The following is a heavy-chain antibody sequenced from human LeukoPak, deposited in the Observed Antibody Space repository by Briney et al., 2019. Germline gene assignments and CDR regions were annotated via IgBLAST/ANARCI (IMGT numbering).Heavy chain of an antibody. CDR1: GFTFNTYA. CDR2: ISYDGSQA. Sequence: PGRSLRLSCAASGFTFNTYAMQWVRQAPGKGLEWVAVISYDGSQAYYGDSVNGRFTISRGNSKNTLYLQMNSLRTEDTAMYYCARDIIAVASSDHWGQGTLVTVSS. J-gene: IGHJ4*02. D-gene: IGHD6-19*01. CDR3: ARDIIAVASSDH. V-gene: IGHV3-30-3*01.